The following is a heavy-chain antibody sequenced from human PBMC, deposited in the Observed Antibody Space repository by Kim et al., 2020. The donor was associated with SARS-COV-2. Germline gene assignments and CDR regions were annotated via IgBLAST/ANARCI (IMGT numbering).Heavy chain of an antibody. V-gene: IGHV4-59*13. J-gene: IGHJ6*02. D-gene: IGHD5-12*01. CDR3: ARTRGYSGYDYPFYYYYGMDV. CDR2: IYYSGST. Sequence: SETLSLTCTVSGGSISSYYWSWIRQPPGKGLEWMGDIYYSGSTNYNPALKSRVPMSVDTSKNQFSLKLSSVTAADTAVYYCARTRGYSGYDYPFYYYYGMDVWGHGTTVTVSS. CDR1: GGSISSYY.